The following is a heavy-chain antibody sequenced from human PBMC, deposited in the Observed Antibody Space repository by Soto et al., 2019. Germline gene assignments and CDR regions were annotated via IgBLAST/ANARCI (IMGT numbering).Heavy chain of an antibody. CDR2: IYPGDSDT. D-gene: IGHD3-10*01. CDR3: ARITMVRGVTPPIYAFDI. Sequence: PGESPKISCKGSGYSFTSYWIGWVRQMPGKGLEWMGIIYPGDSDTRYSPSFQGQVTISADKSISTAYLQWSSLKASDTAMYYCARITMVRGVTPPIYAFDIWGQGTMVTVSS. V-gene: IGHV5-51*01. J-gene: IGHJ3*02. CDR1: GYSFTSYW.